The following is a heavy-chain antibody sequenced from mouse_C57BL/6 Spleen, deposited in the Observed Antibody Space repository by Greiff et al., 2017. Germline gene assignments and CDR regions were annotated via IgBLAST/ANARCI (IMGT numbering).Heavy chain of an antibody. Sequence: VQLQQSGPELVKPGASVKLSCKASGYAFSSSWMNWVKQRPGKGLEWIGRIYPGDGDTNYNEKFKGKAPLTADKSSRTAYMQLSSLTSEDSAVYFCARSQYYGSSYGYFDVWGTGTTVTVSS. CDR2: IYPGDGDT. CDR3: ARSQYYGSSYGYFDV. V-gene: IGHV1-82*01. D-gene: IGHD1-1*01. CDR1: GYAFSSSW. J-gene: IGHJ1*03.